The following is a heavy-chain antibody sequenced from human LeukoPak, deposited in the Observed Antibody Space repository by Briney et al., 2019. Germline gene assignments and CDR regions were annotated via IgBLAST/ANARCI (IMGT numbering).Heavy chain of an antibody. D-gene: IGHD6-19*01. CDR2: ISAYNGNT. J-gene: IGHJ4*02. CDR3: ARVNSGGWYGEDYFDY. Sequence: ASVKVSCKASGYTFTSYGISWVRQAPGQGLEWMGWISAYNGNTNYAQKLQGRVTMTTDTSTSTAYMELRSLRSDDTAVYYCARVNSGGWYGEDYFDYWGQGTLVTVSS. CDR1: GYTFTSYG. V-gene: IGHV1-18*01.